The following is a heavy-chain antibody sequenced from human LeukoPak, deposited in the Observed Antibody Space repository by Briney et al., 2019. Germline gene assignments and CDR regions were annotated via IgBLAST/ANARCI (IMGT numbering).Heavy chain of an antibody. J-gene: IGHJ6*04. V-gene: IGHV1-18*04. D-gene: IGHD2-2*01. CDR1: GYTFTSYG. Sequence: ASVKVSCKASGYTFTSYGISWVRQAPGQGLERMGWISAYNGNTNYAQKLQGRVTMTTDTSTSTAYMELRSLRSDDTAVYYCARDHYCSSTSCHRVWYYYYGMDVWGKGTTVTVSS. CDR2: ISAYNGNT. CDR3: ARDHYCSSTSCHRVWYYYYGMDV.